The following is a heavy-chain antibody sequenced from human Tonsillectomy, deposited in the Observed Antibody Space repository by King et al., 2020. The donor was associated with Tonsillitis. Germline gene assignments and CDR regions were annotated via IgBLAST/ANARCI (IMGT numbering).Heavy chain of an antibody. V-gene: IGHV4-61*01. J-gene: IGHJ4*02. CDR2: IYYSGST. D-gene: IGHD3-22*01. CDR1: GGSVSSVSYY. Sequence: QLQESGPGLVKPSETLSLTCTVSGGSVSSVSYYWSWIRQPPGKGLEWIGYIYYSGSTNYNPSLKSRDTISVDTSKNQLSLKLSAVTAADTAVYYWARERDYYDSRGFDTWGQGTLVTVSS. CDR3: ARERDYYDSRGFDT.